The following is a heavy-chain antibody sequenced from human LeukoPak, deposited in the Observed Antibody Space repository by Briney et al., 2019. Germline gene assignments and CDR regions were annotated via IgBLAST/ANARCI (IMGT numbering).Heavy chain of an antibody. CDR2: ISGSGGST. CDR1: GFTFSSNA. J-gene: IGHJ4*02. V-gene: IGHV3-23*01. Sequence: GSLRLSCAASGFTFSSNAMSWVRQAPGKGLEWVSSISGSGGSTNYADSVKGRFTISRDNSKNTLYLQMNSLRVEDTAIYYCAKVVGGNSDYWGQGTLVTVSS. CDR3: AKVVGGNSDY. D-gene: IGHD4-23*01.